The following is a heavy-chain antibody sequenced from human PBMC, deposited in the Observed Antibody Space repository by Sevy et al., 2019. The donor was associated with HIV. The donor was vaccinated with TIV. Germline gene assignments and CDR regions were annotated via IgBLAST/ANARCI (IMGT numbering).Heavy chain of an antibody. D-gene: IGHD3-3*01. CDR2: IYYSGST. CDR3: VRVVGRDFWSGSLDY. V-gene: IGHV4-61*01. Sequence: SETLSLTCTVSGGSVSSGSYYWSWIRQPPGKGLEWIGYIYYSGSTNYNPSLKSRVSISVDTSKNQFFLKLSSVTAADTAVYYCVRVVGRDFWSGSLDYWGQGTLVTVSS. CDR1: GGSVSSGSYY. J-gene: IGHJ4*02.